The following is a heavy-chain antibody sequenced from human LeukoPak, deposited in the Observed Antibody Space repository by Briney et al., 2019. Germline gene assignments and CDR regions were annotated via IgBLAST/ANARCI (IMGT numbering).Heavy chain of an antibody. CDR3: ATDGAGFDI. Sequence: GGSLRLSCAASGFTFNDYYMSWISQAPGKGLEWLSYINIGGTNTHYADSVKGRFTISRDNAKKSLYLEMNNLRAEDTAVYYCATDGAGFDIWGQGGLVTVSS. V-gene: IGHV3-11*01. J-gene: IGHJ5*02. CDR1: GFTFNDYY. CDR2: INIGGTNT.